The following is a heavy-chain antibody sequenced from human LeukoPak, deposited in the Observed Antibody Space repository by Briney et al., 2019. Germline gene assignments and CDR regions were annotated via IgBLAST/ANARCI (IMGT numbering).Heavy chain of an antibody. CDR1: GITLSNYG. Sequence: GGSLRLSCAVSGITLSNYGMSWVRQAPGKGLEWVAGISDSGGRTNYADSVKGRFTISRDNPKNTLYLQMNSLRAEDTAVYYCARTTYDDLRFDPWGQGTLVTVSS. CDR2: ISDSGGRT. J-gene: IGHJ5*02. V-gene: IGHV3-23*01. D-gene: IGHD3-22*01. CDR3: ARTTYDDLRFDP.